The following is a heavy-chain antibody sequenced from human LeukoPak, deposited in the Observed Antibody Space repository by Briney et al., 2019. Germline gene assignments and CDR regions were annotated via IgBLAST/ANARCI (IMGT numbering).Heavy chain of an antibody. CDR2: IKQDGSEK. Sequence: GGSLRLSCAASGFTFSSYWMSWVRQAPGKGLEWVANIKQDGSEKYYVDSVKGRFTISRDNAKNSLYLQMNSLRAEDTAVYYCARGRIQLWLLFDYWGQGTLVTVSS. V-gene: IGHV3-7*03. CDR1: GFTFSSYW. J-gene: IGHJ4*02. CDR3: ARGRIQLWLLFDY. D-gene: IGHD5-18*01.